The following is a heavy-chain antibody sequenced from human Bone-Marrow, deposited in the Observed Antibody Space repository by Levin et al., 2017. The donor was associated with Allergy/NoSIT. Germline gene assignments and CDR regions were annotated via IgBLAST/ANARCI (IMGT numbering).Heavy chain of an antibody. J-gene: IGHJ4*02. CDR2: IKQDGSER. CDR1: GFTFTSYW. D-gene: IGHD1-7*01. V-gene: IGHV3-7*01. CDR3: ATSRTFDY. Sequence: GGSLRLSCAASGFTFTSYWMSWVRQAPGKGLEWVANIKQDGSERYYVDSVKGRFTISRDNAENSLYLQMNSLRAEDTAVYYCATSRTFDYWGQGTLVTVSS.